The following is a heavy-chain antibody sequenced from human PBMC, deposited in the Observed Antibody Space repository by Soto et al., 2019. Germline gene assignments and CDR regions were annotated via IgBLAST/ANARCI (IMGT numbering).Heavy chain of an antibody. D-gene: IGHD1-26*01. CDR2: IYYSGST. V-gene: IGHV4-39*01. CDR3: ARLVGSQPDY. Sequence: QLQLQESGPGLLKASENLSLTCTVSGGSISSSSYYWGWIRQPPGKGLEWIGSIYYSGSTYYNPSLKSRVTISVDTSKNQFPLKLSSVTAADTAVYYCARLVGSQPDYWGQGTLVTDSS. J-gene: IGHJ4*02. CDR1: GGSISSSSYY.